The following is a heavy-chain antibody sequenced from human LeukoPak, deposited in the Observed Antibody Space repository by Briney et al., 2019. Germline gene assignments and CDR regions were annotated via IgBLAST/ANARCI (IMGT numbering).Heavy chain of an antibody. CDR2: IYYSGST. J-gene: IGHJ4*02. V-gene: IGHV4-59*08. Sequence: PSETLSLTCTVSGGSISSYYWSWIRQPPGKGLEWIGYIYYSGSTNYNPSLKSRVTISVDTSKNQFSLKLSSVTAADTAVYYCARARAVAGNEVDYWGQGTLVTVSS. CDR3: ARARAVAGNEVDY. D-gene: IGHD6-19*01. CDR1: GGSISSYY.